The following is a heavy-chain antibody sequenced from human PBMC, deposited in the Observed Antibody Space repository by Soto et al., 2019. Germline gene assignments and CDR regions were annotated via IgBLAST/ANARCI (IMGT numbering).Heavy chain of an antibody. J-gene: IGHJ6*02. CDR3: ARGRPYGMDV. CDR1: GFTFGSYW. CDR2: IDSEGSST. Sequence: EVPLVESGGGLVQPGGSLRVSCAASGFTFGSYWMNWVRQAPGKGLVWVSRIDSEGSSTTYADSVKGRFTTSRDNAKNTLYLQMSILRVADTAVYYCARGRPYGMDVWGQGTTVTVSS. V-gene: IGHV3-74*01.